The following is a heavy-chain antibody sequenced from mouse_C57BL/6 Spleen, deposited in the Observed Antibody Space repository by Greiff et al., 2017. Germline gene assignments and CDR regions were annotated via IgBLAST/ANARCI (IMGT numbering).Heavy chain of an antibody. V-gene: IGHV1-15*01. D-gene: IGHD1-1*01. CDR1: GYTFTDYE. CDR2: IDPETGGT. Sequence: VQLKESGAELVRPGASVTLSCKASGYTFTDYEMHWVKQTPVHGLEWIGAIDPETGGTAYNQKFKGKAILTADKSSSTAYMELRSLTSEDSAVYYCTRWGYGSSLWYFDVWGTGTTVTVSS. J-gene: IGHJ1*03. CDR3: TRWGYGSSLWYFDV.